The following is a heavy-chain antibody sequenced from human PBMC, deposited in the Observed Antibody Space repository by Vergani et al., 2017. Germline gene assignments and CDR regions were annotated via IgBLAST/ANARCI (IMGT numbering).Heavy chain of an antibody. CDR3: ARQVMSAGTTVTPVDY. Sequence: EVQLLESGGGLVQPGESLKISCKGSGYSFTSYWIGWVRQMPGKGLEWMGIIYPGDSDTRYSPSFQGQVTISADKSISTAYLQWSSLKASDTAMYYCARQVMSAGTTVTPVDYWGQGTLVTVSS. V-gene: IGHV5-51*01. D-gene: IGHD4-17*01. J-gene: IGHJ4*02. CDR2: IYPGDSDT. CDR1: GYSFTSYW.